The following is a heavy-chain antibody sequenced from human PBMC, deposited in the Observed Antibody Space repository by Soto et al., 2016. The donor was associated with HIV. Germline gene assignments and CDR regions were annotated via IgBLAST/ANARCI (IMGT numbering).Heavy chain of an antibody. V-gene: IGHV3-66*01. J-gene: IGHJ4*02. Sequence: EVQLVESGGGLVQPGGSVRLSCAASGFTVSSGYMSWVRQTPGKGLEWVSVIYSAGNTYYANSVKGRFTMSRDNSNNTLYLQMNSLRAEDTAVYYCARDRPGYSDRSGSSVGVGYFENWGQGNLVTVSS. CDR2: IYSAGNT. CDR1: GFTVSSGY. CDR3: ARDRPGYSDRSGSSVGVGYFEN. D-gene: IGHD3-22*01.